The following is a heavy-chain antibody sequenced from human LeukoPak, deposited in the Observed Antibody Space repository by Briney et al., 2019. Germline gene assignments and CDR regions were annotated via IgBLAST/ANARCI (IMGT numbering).Heavy chain of an antibody. CDR2: ISWNSGSI. V-gene: IGHV3-9*01. J-gene: IGHJ3*02. CDR1: GFTFDDYA. CDR3: ARGQAAFDI. Sequence: SLRLSCAASGFTFDDYAMHWVRQAPGKGLEWVSGISWNSGSIGYADSVKGRFTISRDNAKNSLYLQMNSLRAEDTAVYYCARGQAAFDIWGQGTMVTFSS.